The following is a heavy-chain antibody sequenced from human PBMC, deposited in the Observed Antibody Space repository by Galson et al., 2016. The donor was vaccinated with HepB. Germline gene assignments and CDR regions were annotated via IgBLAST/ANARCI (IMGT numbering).Heavy chain of an antibody. J-gene: IGHJ4*02. CDR1: GFTFSTHS. CDR3: ARAPAEGSSSWYYFDY. V-gene: IGHV3-48*01. CDR2: ISSDASAI. Sequence: SLSLSCAASGFTFSTHSMNWIRPAPGKGLEGVSYISSDASAIYYAASVKGRFTISSDNAKTSLYLLLNSLRVDDTAVYYCARAPAEGSSSWYYFDYWGQGTLVTVSS. D-gene: IGHD6-13*01.